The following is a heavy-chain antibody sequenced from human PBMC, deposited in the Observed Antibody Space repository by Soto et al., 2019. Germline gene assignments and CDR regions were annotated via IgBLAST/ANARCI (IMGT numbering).Heavy chain of an antibody. CDR2: ISYDGGLQ. CDR3: VSDRGYGHASVPYS. CDR1: GFTFSSYG. Sequence: QAQLVESGGGVVQPGRSLRLSCAASGFTFSSYGMHWVRQAPGTGLEWVAVISYDGGLQHYADSVKGRFTISRDNSKNMVILQMNSLRAEDTAVYYCVSDRGYGHASVPYSCGQGTLVSVSS. D-gene: IGHD5-18*01. V-gene: IGHV3-30*03. J-gene: IGHJ4*02.